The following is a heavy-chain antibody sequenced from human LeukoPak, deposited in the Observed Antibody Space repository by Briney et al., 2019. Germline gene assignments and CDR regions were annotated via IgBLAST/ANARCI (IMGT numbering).Heavy chain of an antibody. Sequence: GGSLRLSCAASGFTFSSYAMSWVRQAPGKGLEWVSAISGSGVTTYYVDSLKGRFTISRDNSKNTLYLQMNSLRAEDTAVYYCAKDGFGIAVAGTRYFDYWGQGTLVTVSS. CDR1: GFTFSSYA. V-gene: IGHV3-23*01. CDR3: AKDGFGIAVAGTRYFDY. J-gene: IGHJ4*02. D-gene: IGHD6-19*01. CDR2: ISGSGVTT.